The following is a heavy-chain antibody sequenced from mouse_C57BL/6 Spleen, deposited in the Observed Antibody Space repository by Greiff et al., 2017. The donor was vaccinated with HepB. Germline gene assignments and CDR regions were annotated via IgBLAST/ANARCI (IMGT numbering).Heavy chain of an antibody. V-gene: IGHV14-4*01. J-gene: IGHJ4*01. CDR3: TRGVVATDYYAMDY. Sequence: EVKLMESGAELVRPGASVKLSCTASGFNIKDDYMHWVKQRPEQGLEWIGWIDPENGDTEYASKFQGKATITADTSSNTAYLQLSSLTSEDTAVYYGTRGVVATDYYAMDYWGQGTSVTVSS. D-gene: IGHD1-1*01. CDR1: GFNIKDDY. CDR2: IDPENGDT.